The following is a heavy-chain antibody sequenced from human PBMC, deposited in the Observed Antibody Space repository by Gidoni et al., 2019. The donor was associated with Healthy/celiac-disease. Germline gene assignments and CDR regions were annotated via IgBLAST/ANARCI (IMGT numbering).Heavy chain of an antibody. CDR3: ARRPYSYAFDI. CDR2: IYYSGST. CDR1: GGSISSSSYY. J-gene: IGHJ3*02. Sequence: QLQLQESGPGLVKPSETLSLTCTVSGGSISSSSYYWGWIRQPPGKGLEWIGSIYYSGSTYYNPSLKSRVTISVDTSKNQFSLKLSSVTAADTAVYYCARRPYSYAFDIWGQGTMVTVSS. D-gene: IGHD1-26*01. V-gene: IGHV4-39*01.